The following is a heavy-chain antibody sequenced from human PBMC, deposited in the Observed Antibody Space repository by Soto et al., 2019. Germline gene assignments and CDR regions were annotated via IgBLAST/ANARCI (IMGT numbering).Heavy chain of an antibody. J-gene: IGHJ6*02. CDR1: GGSISSYY. CDR2: IYYSGST. CDR3: ARDLEGYSYGLYGIDV. D-gene: IGHD5-18*01. Sequence: SETLSLTCTVSGGSISSYYWSWIRQPPGKGLEWIGYIYYSGSTNYNPSLKSRVTISVDTSKNQFSLKLSSVTAADTAVYYCARDLEGYSYGLYGIDVWGQGTTVTVSS. V-gene: IGHV4-59*01.